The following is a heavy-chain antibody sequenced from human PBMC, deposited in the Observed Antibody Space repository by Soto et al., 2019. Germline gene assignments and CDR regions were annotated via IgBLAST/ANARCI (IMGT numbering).Heavy chain of an antibody. CDR3: ARYGGGVDTYYYYYMDV. CDR1: GGSISSGGYY. D-gene: IGHD2-21*01. V-gene: IGHV4-31*03. CDR2: IYYSGST. Sequence: SETLSLTCTVSGGSISSGGYYWSWIRQHPGKGLEWIGYIYYSGSTYYNPSLKSRVTISVDTSKNQFSLKLSSVTAADTAVYYCARYGGGVDTYYYYYMDVWGKGTTVTVSS. J-gene: IGHJ6*03.